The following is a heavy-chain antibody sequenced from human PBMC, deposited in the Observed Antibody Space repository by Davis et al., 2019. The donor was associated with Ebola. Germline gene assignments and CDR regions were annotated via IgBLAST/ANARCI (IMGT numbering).Heavy chain of an antibody. D-gene: IGHD3-10*01. CDR3: ARGPTVQGLDI. Sequence: SETLSLTCTVSGGSVSSGSYYWSWIRQPPGKGLEWIGYIYYSGSTNYNPSLKSRVTISVDTSKNQFSLKLSSVTAADTAVYYCARGPTVQGLDIWGQGTMVTVSS. CDR1: GGSVSSGSYY. J-gene: IGHJ3*02. CDR2: IYYSGST. V-gene: IGHV4-61*01.